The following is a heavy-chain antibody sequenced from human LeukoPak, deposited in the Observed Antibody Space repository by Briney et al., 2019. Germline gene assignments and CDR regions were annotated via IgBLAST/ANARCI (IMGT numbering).Heavy chain of an antibody. D-gene: IGHD3-3*01. CDR3: AGGITIFGHWFDP. Sequence: SETLSLTCTVSGGSISSYYWSWIRQPPGKGLEWIGYIYYSGSTNYNPSLKSRVTISVDTSKNQFSLKLSSVTAADTAVYYCAGGITIFGHWFDPWGQGTPVTVSS. CDR2: IYYSGST. CDR1: GGSISSYY. V-gene: IGHV4-59*01. J-gene: IGHJ5*02.